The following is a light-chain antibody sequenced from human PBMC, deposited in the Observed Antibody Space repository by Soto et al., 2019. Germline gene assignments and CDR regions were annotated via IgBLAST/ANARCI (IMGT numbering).Light chain of an antibody. Sequence: QSVLTQPASVSGSPGQSITISCTGTSSDVAFYNYVSWYQQHPGKAPKLLIYEVNNRPSGVSHRFSGSKSGNTASLTISGLQAEDEADYYCSSFASTHTYVFGTGTKLTVL. J-gene: IGLJ1*01. CDR2: EVN. CDR3: SSFASTHTYV. V-gene: IGLV2-14*01. CDR1: SSDVAFYNY.